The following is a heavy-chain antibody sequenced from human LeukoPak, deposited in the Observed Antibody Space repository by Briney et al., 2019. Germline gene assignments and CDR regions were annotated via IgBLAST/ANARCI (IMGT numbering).Heavy chain of an antibody. V-gene: IGHV4-34*01. CDR2: INHSGST. CDR1: GGSFSGYY. Sequence: PSETLSLTCAVYGGSFSGYYWSWIRQPPGKGLEWIGEINHSGSTNYNPSLKSRVTISVDTSKNQFSLKLSSVTAADTAVYYCARHSAGRITMIVVVPDDAFDIWGQGTMVTVSS. J-gene: IGHJ3*02. D-gene: IGHD3-22*01. CDR3: ARHSAGRITMIVVVPDDAFDI.